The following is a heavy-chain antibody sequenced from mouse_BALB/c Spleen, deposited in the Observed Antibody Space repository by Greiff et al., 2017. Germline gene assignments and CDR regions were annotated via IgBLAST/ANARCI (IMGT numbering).Heavy chain of an antibody. J-gene: IGHJ4*01. CDR3: ARGANWDRYYAMDY. D-gene: IGHD4-1*01. CDR1: GFTFTDYY. CDR2: IRNKANGYTT. Sequence: EVQVVESGGGLVQPGGSLRLSCATSGFTFTDYYMSWVRQPPGKALEWLGFIRNKANGYTTEYSASVKGRFTISRDNSQSILYLQMNTLRAEDSATYYCARGANWDRYYAMDYWGQGTSVTVSS. V-gene: IGHV7-3*02.